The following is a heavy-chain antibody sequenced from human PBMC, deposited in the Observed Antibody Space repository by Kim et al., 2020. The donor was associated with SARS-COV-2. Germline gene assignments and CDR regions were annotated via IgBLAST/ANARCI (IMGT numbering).Heavy chain of an antibody. CDR1: GYTFTSYG. J-gene: IGHJ4*02. CDR2: ISAYNGNT. Sequence: ASVKVSCKASGYTFTSYGISWVRQAPGQGLEWMGWISAYNGNTNYAQKLQGRVTMTTDTSTSTAYMELRSLRSDDTAVYYCARANYDFWSGYLHYWGQGTLVTVSS. D-gene: IGHD3-3*01. V-gene: IGHV1-18*01. CDR3: ARANYDFWSGYLHY.